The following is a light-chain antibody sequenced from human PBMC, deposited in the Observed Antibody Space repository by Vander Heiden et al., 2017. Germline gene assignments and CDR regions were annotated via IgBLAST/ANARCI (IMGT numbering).Light chain of an antibody. CDR1: QSISSN. Sequence: DIHMTQSPSSLSASVGDRVTITCRASQSISSNYNSYQQKPGKTPKRLIYAASSLQGAGPSRCSGSGSGTDFTLTISSLQPEDFAAYYCRQNYSTPLTFGQGTKVEIK. J-gene: IGKJ2*01. V-gene: IGKV1-39*01. CDR2: AAS. CDR3: RQNYSTPLT.